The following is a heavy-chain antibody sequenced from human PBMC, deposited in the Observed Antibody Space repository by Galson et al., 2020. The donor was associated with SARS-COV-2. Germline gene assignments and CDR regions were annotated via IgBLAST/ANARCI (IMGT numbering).Heavy chain of an antibody. D-gene: IGHD3-22*01. Sequence: GGSLRLSCAASGFTFSRFSMNWVRQAPGKGLEWVSSISTSSSYIYYADSVKGRFSISRDNAKRSLYLEMNSLRGEDTAVYYCARTASSSWSLVGNPDYWGQGSLVTVSS. J-gene: IGHJ4*02. CDR3: ARTASSSWSLVGNPDY. V-gene: IGHV3-21*01. CDR1: GFTFSRFS. CDR2: ISTSSSYI.